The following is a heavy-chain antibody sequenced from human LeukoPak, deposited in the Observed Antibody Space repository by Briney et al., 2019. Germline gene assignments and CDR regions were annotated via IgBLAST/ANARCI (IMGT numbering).Heavy chain of an antibody. D-gene: IGHD6-13*01. CDR1: GGSISSDY. CDR3: ASSSWPRNHDY. CDR2: IFPSGST. J-gene: IGHJ4*02. Sequence: SETLSLTCTVSGGSISSDYWTWIRQPAGKGLEWIGRIFPSGSTSYNPSLKSRVNMSVDMSKNQFSLKLSSVTAADTAVYYCASSSWPRNHDYWGQGTLVTVSS. V-gene: IGHV4-4*07.